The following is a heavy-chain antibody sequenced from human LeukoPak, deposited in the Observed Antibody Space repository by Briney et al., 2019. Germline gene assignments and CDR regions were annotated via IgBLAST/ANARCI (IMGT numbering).Heavy chain of an antibody. CDR2: INTDGSTT. J-gene: IGHJ4*02. CDR3: ARDPTIPRY. V-gene: IGHV3-74*03. CDR1: GFTFSYYW. Sequence: GGSLRLSCAAPGFTFSYYWMHWVRQPPGKGLVWVSRINTDGSTTEYADSVKGRFTISRDNAKNTLYLQMNSLRAEDTAVYYCARDPTIPRYWGQGTQVTVSS. D-gene: IGHD3-10*01.